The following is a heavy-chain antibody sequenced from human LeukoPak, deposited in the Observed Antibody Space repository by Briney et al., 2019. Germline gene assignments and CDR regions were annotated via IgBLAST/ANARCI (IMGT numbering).Heavy chain of an antibody. CDR1: GGSISSYY. CDR3: AKGGITMVRGTSLGYYMDV. CDR2: IYYSGST. D-gene: IGHD3-10*01. Sequence: SSETLSLTCTVSGGSISSYYWSWIRQPPGKGLEWIGYIYYSGSTNYNPSLKSRVTISVDTSKNQFSLKLSSVTAADTAVYYCAKGGITMVRGTSLGYYMDVWGKGTTVTISS. J-gene: IGHJ6*03. V-gene: IGHV4-59*08.